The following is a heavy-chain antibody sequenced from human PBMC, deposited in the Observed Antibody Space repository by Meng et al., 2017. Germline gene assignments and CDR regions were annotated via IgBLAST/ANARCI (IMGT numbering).Heavy chain of an antibody. CDR1: GFTFSSHS. Sequence: GESLKISCAASGFTFSSHSMNWVRQAPGKGLEWVSSISSSSSYIYYADSVKGRFTISRDNAKNSLYLQMNSLRAEDTAVYYCARENYYDILTGYSPWGQGALVTVSS. D-gene: IGHD3-9*01. CDR2: ISSSSSYI. V-gene: IGHV3-21*01. J-gene: IGHJ5*02. CDR3: ARENYYDILTGYSP.